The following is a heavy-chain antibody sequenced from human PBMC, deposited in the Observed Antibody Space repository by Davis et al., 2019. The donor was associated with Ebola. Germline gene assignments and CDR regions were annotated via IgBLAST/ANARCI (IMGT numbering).Heavy chain of an antibody. J-gene: IGHJ6*02. CDR2: INHSGST. CDR1: AGSFSGYY. Sequence: SETLSLTCAVYAGSFSGYYWSWIRQPPGKGLEWIGEINHSGSTNYNPSLKSRVTISVDTSKNQFSLKLSSVTAADTAVYYCARAVGGFSYGMDVWGQGTTVTVSS. CDR3: ARAVGGFSYGMDV. D-gene: IGHD2-15*01. V-gene: IGHV4-34*01.